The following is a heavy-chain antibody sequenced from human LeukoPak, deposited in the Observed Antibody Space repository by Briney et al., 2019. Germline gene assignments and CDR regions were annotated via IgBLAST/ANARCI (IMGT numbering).Heavy chain of an antibody. D-gene: IGHD1-14*01. J-gene: IGHJ6*04. CDR2: INSDGSST. Sequence: PGGSLRLSCAASGFTFSSYWMHWVRQAPGKGLVWVPRINSDGSSTSYADSVKGRFTISRDNAKNTLYLQTNSLRAEDTAVYYCARAPPEGSSYMDVWGKGTTVTFSS. CDR1: GFTFSSYW. CDR3: ARAPPEGSSYMDV. V-gene: IGHV3-74*01.